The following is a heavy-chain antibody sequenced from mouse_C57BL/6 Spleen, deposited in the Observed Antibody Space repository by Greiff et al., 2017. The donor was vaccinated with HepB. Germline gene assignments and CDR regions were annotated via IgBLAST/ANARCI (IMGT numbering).Heavy chain of an antibody. Sequence: VQLQQSGPELVKPGDSVKISCKASGYSFTGYFMNWVMQSHGKSLEWIGRINPYNGDTFYNQKFKGKATLTVDKSSSTAYMERRCLTSEDSAVYEGQCSTVGRQEWGQVTTLTVSS. CDR2: INPYNGDT. CDR1: GYSFTGYF. V-gene: IGHV1-20*01. J-gene: IGHJ2*01. CDR3: QCSTVGRQE. D-gene: IGHD1-1*01.